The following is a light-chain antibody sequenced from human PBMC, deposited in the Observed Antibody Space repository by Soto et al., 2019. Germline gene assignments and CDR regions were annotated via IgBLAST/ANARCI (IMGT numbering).Light chain of an antibody. J-gene: IGLJ1*01. Sequence: LSQPHPASGYPGQSVTISCNRINSDVGTYIYVSWYQHHPGKAPKLIIYEASKRPSGVPDRFSGSKSGDTASLTVSGLQAEDEADYYCGSYAGGNNPYVFGTGTKVTVL. CDR2: EAS. CDR1: NSDVGTYIY. V-gene: IGLV2-8*01. CDR3: GSYAGGNNPYV.